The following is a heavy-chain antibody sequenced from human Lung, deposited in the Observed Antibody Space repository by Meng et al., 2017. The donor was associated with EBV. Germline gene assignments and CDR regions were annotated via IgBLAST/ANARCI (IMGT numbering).Heavy chain of an antibody. CDR1: GFSCTNYA. J-gene: IGHJ5*02. CDR2: ISSSGDHT. CDR3: AKDLSGDDGS. Sequence: VQVVESRVGLAQPGASLRLSFAASGFSCTNYAMTWVRQAPEKGLELVSTISSSGDHTYYADSVKGRFTISRDNSKNTLYLQMNSLRAEDTAVYYCAKDLSGDDGSWGQGTLVTVSS. D-gene: IGHD4-17*01. V-gene: IGHV3-23*04.